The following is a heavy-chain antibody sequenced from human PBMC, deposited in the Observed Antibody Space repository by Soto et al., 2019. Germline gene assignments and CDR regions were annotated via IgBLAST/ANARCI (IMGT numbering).Heavy chain of an antibody. CDR3: AREGRSEILQPSSNWFDT. Sequence: QVQLVQSGAEVKKPGASVKVSCKTSGYTFTDYHIHWVRQAPGQGLEFMGWINANNGGAGSAQQFQGRVTVTRDTSITTVYMELSNLRSDDTAVYYCAREGRSEILQPSSNWFDTWGQGTLVNVSS. J-gene: IGHJ5*02. V-gene: IGHV1-2*02. CDR1: GYTFTDYH. CDR2: INANNGGA. D-gene: IGHD6-25*01.